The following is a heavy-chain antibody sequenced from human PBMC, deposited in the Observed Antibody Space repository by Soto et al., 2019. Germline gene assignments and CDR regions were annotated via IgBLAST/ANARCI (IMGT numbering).Heavy chain of an antibody. CDR2: ISYDESDK. Sequence: GSLRLSCAASGLTVRNYAMDWVRQAPGKGLEWVAVISYDESDKYYADSVKGRFTISRDNSKNTLYLQMNSLRADDTAVYYCGRAPGVQYYFYYWGLGT. J-gene: IGHJ4*02. CDR3: GRAPGVQYYFYY. V-gene: IGHV3-30-3*01. CDR1: GLTVRNYA. D-gene: IGHD2-8*01.